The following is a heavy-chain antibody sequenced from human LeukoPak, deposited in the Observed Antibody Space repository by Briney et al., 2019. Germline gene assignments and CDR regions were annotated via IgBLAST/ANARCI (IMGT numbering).Heavy chain of an antibody. J-gene: IGHJ4*02. V-gene: IGHV3-7*01. CDR3: ARRVEEWQLDY. CDR1: GFTFSSYW. Sequence: GGSLRLSCAASGFTFSSYWMNWVRQAPGKGLEWVANIKEDGSDKYYVDSVKGRFTISRDNAKNSPYLQMKSLRAEDTAVYYCARRVEEWQLDYWGQGTLVTVSS. CDR2: IKEDGSDK. D-gene: IGHD3-3*01.